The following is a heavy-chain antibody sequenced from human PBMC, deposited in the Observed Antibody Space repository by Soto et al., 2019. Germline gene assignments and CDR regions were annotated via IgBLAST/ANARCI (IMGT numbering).Heavy chain of an antibody. CDR3: ANFYGSGSYYYYYGMDV. D-gene: IGHD3-10*01. CDR1: GYSFAGYW. CDR2: IDPSDSQT. Sequence: PGESLKISCKGSGYSFAGYWITWVRQKPGKGLEWMGRIDPSDSQTYYSPSFQGHVTISADRSINTAYLQWSSLKASDTAIYYCANFYGSGSYYYYYGMDVWGPGTTVTVSS. V-gene: IGHV5-10-1*01. J-gene: IGHJ6*02.